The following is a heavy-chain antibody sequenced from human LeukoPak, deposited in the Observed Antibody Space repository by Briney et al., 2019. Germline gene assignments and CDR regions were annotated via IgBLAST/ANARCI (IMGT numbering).Heavy chain of an antibody. CDR1: GGSISSYY. CDR2: IYGSGST. J-gene: IGHJ4*02. CDR3: ARDLGGLYYDSSGTDY. Sequence: PSETLSLTCTVSGGSISSYYWSWIRQAAGKGLEWIGRIYGSGSTNYNPSLWGRVTMSVDTSKKQVSLNLSSVTAADTAVYCCARDLGGLYYDSSGTDYWGQGTLVTVSS. D-gene: IGHD3-22*01. V-gene: IGHV4-4*07.